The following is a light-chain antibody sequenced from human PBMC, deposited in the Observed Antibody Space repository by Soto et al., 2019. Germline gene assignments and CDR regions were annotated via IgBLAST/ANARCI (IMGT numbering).Light chain of an antibody. CDR3: AAGDSSLSAGYV. Sequence: QSVLTQPPSVSAAPGQKVTISCSANNSNIVNNYVSWYQQLPGTAPKLLIYDNNKRPSGIPDRFSASKSATSATLGITGLQTGDEADYYCAAGDSSLSAGYVFGTGTKLTVL. CDR1: NSNIVNNY. V-gene: IGLV1-51*01. CDR2: DNN. J-gene: IGLJ1*01.